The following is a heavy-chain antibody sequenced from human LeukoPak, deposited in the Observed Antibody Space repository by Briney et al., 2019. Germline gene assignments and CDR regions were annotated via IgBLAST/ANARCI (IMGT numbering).Heavy chain of an antibody. CDR2: INPSGGST. D-gene: IGHD6-19*01. CDR3: ARDRTGTGYSSGSLDY. CDR1: GYTFSSYI. V-gene: IGHV1-46*01. J-gene: IGHJ4*02. Sequence: ASVKVSCKASGYTFSSYIMHWVRQAPGQGLEWMGMINPSGGSTSYAQKFQGRVTMTRDTSTSTVYMELSSLRSEDTAVYYCARDRTGTGYSSGSLDYWGQGTLVTVSS.